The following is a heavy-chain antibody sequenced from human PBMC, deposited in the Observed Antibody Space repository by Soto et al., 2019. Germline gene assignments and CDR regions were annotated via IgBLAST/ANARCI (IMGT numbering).Heavy chain of an antibody. Sequence: SETLSLTCAVYGGSFSGYYWSWIRQPPGKGLEWIGEINHSGSTNYNPSLKSRVTISVDLSKNQFSLRLSSVTTADTALYYCARTTAVPNTLRSRYFFDYWGQGTLVTVSS. J-gene: IGHJ4*02. CDR3: ARTTAVPNTLRSRYFFDY. V-gene: IGHV4-34*01. CDR1: GGSFSGYY. D-gene: IGHD4-17*01. CDR2: INHSGST.